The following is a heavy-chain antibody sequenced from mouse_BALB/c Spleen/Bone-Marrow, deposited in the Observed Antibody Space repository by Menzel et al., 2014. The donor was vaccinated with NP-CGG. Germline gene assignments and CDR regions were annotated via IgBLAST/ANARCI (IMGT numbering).Heavy chain of an antibody. V-gene: IGHV14-3*02. CDR3: AAASSGYLDY. D-gene: IGHD3-1*01. CDR1: GFNIKDTY. Sequence: VQLKESGAELVKPGASIKLSCTASGFNIKDTYMHWVKQRPEQGLEWIGRVDPANGNTKYDPKFQGKATITADTSSNTADLQLSSLTSEDTGVYSWAAASSGYLDYWGQGTTLTVSS. J-gene: IGHJ2*01. CDR2: VDPANGNT.